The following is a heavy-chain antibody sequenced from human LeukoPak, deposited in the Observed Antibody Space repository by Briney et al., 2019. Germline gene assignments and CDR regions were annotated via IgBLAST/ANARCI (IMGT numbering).Heavy chain of an antibody. D-gene: IGHD1-26*01. CDR3: ATIVGSTKVDD. CDR1: GGSISGNTYF. V-gene: IGHV4-39*01. CDR2: MYYSGST. Sequence: PSQTLSLTCTVSGGSISGNTYFWGWIRQPPGKGLEWIVSMYYSGSTYYNPSLKSRVTVSVDMSKNQFSLKLSSVTAADTAIYYCATIVGSTKVDDWGQGTLVTVSS. J-gene: IGHJ4*02.